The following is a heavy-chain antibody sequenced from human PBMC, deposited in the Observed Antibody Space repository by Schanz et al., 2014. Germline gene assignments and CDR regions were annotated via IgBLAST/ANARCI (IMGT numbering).Heavy chain of an antibody. V-gene: IGHV3-23*01. D-gene: IGHD3-10*01. CDR1: GFTFSSYA. CDR3: AKEGTVVSGSPRDY. CDR2: IVGGGGAT. J-gene: IGHJ4*02. Sequence: EVQLLESGGGLVQPGGSLRLSCAASGFTFSSYAMSWVRQAPGKGLEWVSAIVGGGGATYYAESVKGRFTLSRDNSKNTLYLQMNSLIVEDTAVYYCAKEGTVVSGSPRDYWGRGTLVTVSS.